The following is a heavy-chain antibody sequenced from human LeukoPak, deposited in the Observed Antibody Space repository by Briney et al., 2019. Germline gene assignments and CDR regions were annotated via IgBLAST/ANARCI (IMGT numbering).Heavy chain of an antibody. J-gene: IGHJ4*02. CDR2: IKSKTAGEST. D-gene: IGHD3-22*01. CDR1: GFTLSIAW. CDR3: TTAYHYDSSGLDY. Sequence: GGSLSLPCAASGFTLSIAWVSWVRQAPGRGVQWVGRIKSKTAGESTDYAAAVKGIFSISRADSKNMLYLQMSSLKTEDSALYYCTTAYHYDSSGLDYWGQGILVIVSS. V-gene: IGHV3-15*01.